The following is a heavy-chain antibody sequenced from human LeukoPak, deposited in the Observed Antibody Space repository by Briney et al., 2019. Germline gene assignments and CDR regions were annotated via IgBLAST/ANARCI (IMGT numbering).Heavy chain of an antibody. Sequence: PSETLSLTCAVYGGSFSDYNWNWIRQPPGKGLEWIGEISDSGGTSYNPSLKSRVTISVDTSKNQFSLQLNSVTAADTAVYYCASRPDGFDIWGQGTLVTVSS. CDR1: GGSFSDYN. CDR3: ASRPDGFDI. V-gene: IGHV4-34*01. J-gene: IGHJ3*02. CDR2: ISDSGGT.